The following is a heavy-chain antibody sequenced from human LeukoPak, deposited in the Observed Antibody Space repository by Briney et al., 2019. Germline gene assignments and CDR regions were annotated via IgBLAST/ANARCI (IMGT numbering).Heavy chain of an antibody. CDR1: GFALKSYG. Sequence: GGSLRLSCGGSGFALKSYGLTWVRQAPGKGLEWVSSISSTSAYIHYADSVKGRFTISRDNAKNTVYLEINSLRAEDTAVYYCARGGLFAYYFDYWGQGTLVTVSS. CDR3: ARGGLFAYYFDY. D-gene: IGHD3-10*02. J-gene: IGHJ4*02. CDR2: ISSTSAYI. V-gene: IGHV3-21*01.